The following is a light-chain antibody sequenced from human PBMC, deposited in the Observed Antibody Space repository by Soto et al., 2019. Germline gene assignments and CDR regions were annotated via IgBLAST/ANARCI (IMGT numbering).Light chain of an antibody. CDR3: QSYDSSLSGYMV. Sequence: QSVLTQPPSVSGAPGQRVTISCTGSSSNIGAGFHVHWYQQLPGTAPKLLIYSNSYRPSGIPDRFSASKSGTSASLAITGLQAEDEADYYCQSYDSSLSGYMVFGGGTQLTVL. CDR1: SSNIGAGFH. J-gene: IGLJ2*01. CDR2: SNS. V-gene: IGLV1-40*01.